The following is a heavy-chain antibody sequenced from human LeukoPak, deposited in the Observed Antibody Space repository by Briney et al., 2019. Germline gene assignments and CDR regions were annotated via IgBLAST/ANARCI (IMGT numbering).Heavy chain of an antibody. J-gene: IGHJ4*02. CDR1: GFTVSAYA. Sequence: PGWSLRLSCAASGFTVSAYAMAWVRQAPGKGLEWVSTIYDDNTYYADSVKGRFAISTDNSKNTLYLQMNSLRVEDTAVYFCAARKVRGVWFYLDYWGQGTLVTASS. V-gene: IGHV3-23*01. CDR3: AARKVRGVWFYLDY. CDR2: IYDDNT. D-gene: IGHD3-10*01.